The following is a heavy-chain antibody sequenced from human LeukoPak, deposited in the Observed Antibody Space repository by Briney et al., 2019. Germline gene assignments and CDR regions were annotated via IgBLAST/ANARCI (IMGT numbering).Heavy chain of an antibody. CDR1: GYTFTSYG. J-gene: IGHJ5*02. V-gene: IGHV1-2*02. CDR3: ARVYSSGGFDP. D-gene: IGHD6-19*01. Sequence: ASVKVFCKASGYTFTSYGISWVRQAPGQGLEWMGWINPNSGGTNYAQKFQGRVTMTRDTSISTAYMELSRLRSDDTAVYYCARVYSSGGFDPWGQGTLVTVSS. CDR2: INPNSGGT.